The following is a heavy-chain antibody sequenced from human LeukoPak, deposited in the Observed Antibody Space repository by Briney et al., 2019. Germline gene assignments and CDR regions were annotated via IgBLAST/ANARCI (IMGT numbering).Heavy chain of an antibody. Sequence: GASVKVSCKASGYTFAAHHIHWVRQAPGQGLEWMGWILPDGRDTKCSQKFQDRLTLTTDTSTNTAYMELSRLIPDDTAVYYCSGRYGPGPVWGQGTLISASP. CDR3: SGRYGPGPV. J-gene: IGHJ4*02. V-gene: IGHV1-2*02. CDR2: ILPDGRDT. CDR1: GYTFAAHH. D-gene: IGHD3-10*01.